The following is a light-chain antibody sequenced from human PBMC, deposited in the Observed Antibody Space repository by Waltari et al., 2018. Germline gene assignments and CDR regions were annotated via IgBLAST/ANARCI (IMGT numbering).Light chain of an antibody. Sequence: EIVMPQSPATLSVSPGERATLPCRARQSVSSNLAWYQQKPGQAPRLLIYGASTRATGIPARFSGSGSGTEFTLTISSMQSEDFAVYYCQQYNNWLLLTFGGGTKVEIK. CDR3: QQYNNWLLLT. CDR2: GAS. CDR1: QSVSSN. V-gene: IGKV3-15*01. J-gene: IGKJ4*01.